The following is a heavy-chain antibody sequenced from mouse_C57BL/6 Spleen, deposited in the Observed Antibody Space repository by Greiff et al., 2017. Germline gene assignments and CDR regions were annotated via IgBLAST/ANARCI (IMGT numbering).Heavy chain of an antibody. CDR3: ARRGLGRPYLDY. CDR2: INPNNGGT. CDR1: GYTFTDYN. Sequence: VQLQQSGPELVKPGASVKIPCKASGYTFTDYNMDWVKQSHGKSLEWIGDINPNNGGTIYNQKFKGKATLTVNKSSSTAYMELRSLTSEDTAVYDCARRGLGRPYLDYWGQGTTLTVSS. V-gene: IGHV1-18*01. J-gene: IGHJ2*01. D-gene: IGHD4-1*01.